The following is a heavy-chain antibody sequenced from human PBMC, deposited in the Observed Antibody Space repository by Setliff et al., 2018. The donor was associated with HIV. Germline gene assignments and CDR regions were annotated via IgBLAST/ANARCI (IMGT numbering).Heavy chain of an antibody. CDR3: ARALGYYDSSGYSAEYFSH. D-gene: IGHD3-22*01. V-gene: IGHV3-48*01. J-gene: IGHJ1*01. CDR1: GFTFSNAW. CDR2: VSRSSSTI. Sequence: SLRLSCAASGFTFSNAWMSWVRQAPGKGLEWVSYVSRSSSTIYYADSVKGRFTISRDNAKNSLYLQMNSLRAEDTAVYYCARALGYYDSSGYSAEYFSHWGQGTLVTVSS.